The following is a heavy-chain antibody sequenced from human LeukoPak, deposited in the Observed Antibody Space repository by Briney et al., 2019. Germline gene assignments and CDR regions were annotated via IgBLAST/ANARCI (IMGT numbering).Heavy chain of an antibody. Sequence: PGGSLRLSCAASGFTFSSYAMSWVRQAPGKGLEWVSLIYSGGLTYYTDSVKGRFTISRDNSKNTLYLQMNSLRAEDTAVYYCASNSGSYYGGGYYFDYWGQGTLVTVSS. CDR3: ASNSGSYYGGGYYFDY. CDR1: GFTFSSYA. CDR2: IYSGGLT. V-gene: IGHV3-53*01. D-gene: IGHD1-26*01. J-gene: IGHJ4*02.